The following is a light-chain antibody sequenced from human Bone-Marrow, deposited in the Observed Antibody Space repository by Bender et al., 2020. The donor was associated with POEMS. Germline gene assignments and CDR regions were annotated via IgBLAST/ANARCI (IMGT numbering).Light chain of an antibody. CDR2: SSH. CDR3: AVWDDSLNGWV. Sequence: QSVLTQPPSASGTHGQRVTISCSGDSSNIGAHAVNWYQHLPGTAPKLLIYSSHRRPSEVPDRFSGSRSGTSASLAISGLQSEDEADYYCAVWDDSLNGWVFGGGTKLTVL. J-gene: IGLJ3*02. V-gene: IGLV1-44*01. CDR1: SSNIGAHA.